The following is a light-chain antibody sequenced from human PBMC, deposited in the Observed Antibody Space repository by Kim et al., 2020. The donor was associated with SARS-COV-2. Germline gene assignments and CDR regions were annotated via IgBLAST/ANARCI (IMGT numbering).Light chain of an antibody. CDR2: DNN. CDR3: ATWDTSLNSGV. V-gene: IGLV1-51*01. Sequence: GQKCSISCPGAGSNIGNNYVSWYQHLPGTAPKLLIYDNNRRPSGIPDRFSGSTSGTSATLGIRGLQTGDEADYYCATWDTSLNSGVFGTGTKVTVL. CDR1: GSNIGNNY. J-gene: IGLJ1*01.